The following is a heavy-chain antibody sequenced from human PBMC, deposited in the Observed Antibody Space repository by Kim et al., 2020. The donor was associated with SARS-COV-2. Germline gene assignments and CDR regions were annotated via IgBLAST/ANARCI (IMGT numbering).Heavy chain of an antibody. Sequence: GGSLRLSCAASGFTFSSYGMHWVRQAPGKGLEWVAVIWYDGSNKYYADSVKGRFTISRDNSKNTLYLQMNSLRAEDTAVYYCARDTYSSSSLFNWGQGTLVTVSS. V-gene: IGHV3-33*01. CDR2: IWYDGSNK. CDR1: GFTFSSYG. D-gene: IGHD6-6*01. CDR3: ARDTYSSSSLFN. J-gene: IGHJ4*02.